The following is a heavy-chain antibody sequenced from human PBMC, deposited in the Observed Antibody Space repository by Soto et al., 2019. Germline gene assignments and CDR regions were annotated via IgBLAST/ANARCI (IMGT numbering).Heavy chain of an antibody. Sequence: GGSLRLSCAASGFTFSSYGMHWVRQAPGKGLEWVAVISYDGSNKYYADSVKGRFTISRDNSKNTLYLQMNSPRAEDTAVYYCAKDRVDSSGWYYFDYWGQGTLVTVSS. V-gene: IGHV3-30*18. D-gene: IGHD6-19*01. CDR1: GFTFSSYG. CDR3: AKDRVDSSGWYYFDY. J-gene: IGHJ4*02. CDR2: ISYDGSNK.